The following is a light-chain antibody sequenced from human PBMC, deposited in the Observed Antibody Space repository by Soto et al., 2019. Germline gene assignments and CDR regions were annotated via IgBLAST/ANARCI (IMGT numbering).Light chain of an antibody. V-gene: IGKV3-20*01. Sequence: EIVMTHSPATLSVSPGPRVTLSCRVSQSVRGSKVAWYQQKPGEAPRLLIFGASTRATGIPDRFSGSGSGTDFTLTISRLEPEDFAVYYCQQCGSRPWTFGQGTKVDIK. J-gene: IGKJ1*01. CDR3: QQCGSRPWT. CDR1: QSVRGSK. CDR2: GAS.